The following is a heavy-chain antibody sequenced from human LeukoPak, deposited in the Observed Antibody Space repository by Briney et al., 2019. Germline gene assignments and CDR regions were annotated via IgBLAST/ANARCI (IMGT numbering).Heavy chain of an antibody. D-gene: IGHD3-22*01. Sequence: PGGSLRLSCAASGFTFSSYGMHWVRQAPGKGLEWVAFIRYDGSNKYYADSVKGRFTISRDNSKNTLYLQMNSLRAEDTAVYYCAKEGPTYYYDSSGYYDFDYWGQGTLVTVSS. CDR1: GFTFSSYG. CDR3: AKEGPTYYYDSSGYYDFDY. V-gene: IGHV3-30*02. J-gene: IGHJ4*02. CDR2: IRYDGSNK.